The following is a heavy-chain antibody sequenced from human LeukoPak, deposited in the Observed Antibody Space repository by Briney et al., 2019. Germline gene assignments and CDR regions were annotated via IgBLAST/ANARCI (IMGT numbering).Heavy chain of an antibody. Sequence: GRSLRLSCAASGFIFSSYGMHWVRQAPGKGLEWVALIWNDGSNGHYADSVKGRFTISRDNSKNTLYLQMNSLTAEDTAVYYCARDGPNCSGGNCYSGTLDYWGQGTLVTVSS. CDR2: IWNDGSNG. CDR1: GFIFSSYG. V-gene: IGHV3-33*01. CDR3: ARDGPNCSGGNCYSGTLDY. D-gene: IGHD2-15*01. J-gene: IGHJ4*02.